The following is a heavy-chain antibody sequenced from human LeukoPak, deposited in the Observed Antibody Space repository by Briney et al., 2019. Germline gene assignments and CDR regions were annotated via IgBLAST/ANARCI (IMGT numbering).Heavy chain of an antibody. CDR3: ATVTHTGWELPPPYYFDY. V-gene: IGHV1-2*02. CDR2: INPNSGGT. CDR1: GYTFTGYY. Sequence: ASVKVSCKASGYTFTGYYMHWVRQAPGQGLEWMGWINPNSGGTNYAQKFQGRVTMTRDTSISTAYMELSRLRSEDTAVYYCATVTHTGWELPPPYYFDYWGQGTLVTVSS. J-gene: IGHJ4*02. D-gene: IGHD1-26*01.